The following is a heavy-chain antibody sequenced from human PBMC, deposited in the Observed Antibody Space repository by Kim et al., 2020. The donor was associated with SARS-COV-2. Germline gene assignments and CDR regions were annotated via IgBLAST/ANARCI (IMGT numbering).Heavy chain of an antibody. CDR2: ISYDGSNK. Sequence: GGSLRLSCAASGFTFSSYGMHWVRQAPGKGLEWVAVISYDGSNKYYADSVKGRFTISRDNSKNTLYLQMNSLRAEDTAVYYCAVNDLVGATTLDYWGQGTLVTVSS. D-gene: IGHD1-26*01. CDR1: GFTFSSYG. J-gene: IGHJ4*02. CDR3: AVNDLVGATTLDY. V-gene: IGHV3-30*03.